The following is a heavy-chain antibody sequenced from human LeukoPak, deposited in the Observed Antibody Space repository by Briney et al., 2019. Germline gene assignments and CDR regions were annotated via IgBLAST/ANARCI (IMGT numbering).Heavy chain of an antibody. D-gene: IGHD6-6*01. CDR1: GFTFSSYW. CDR3: ARDPYSSTWSYGMDV. Sequence: GGSLRLSCAASGFTFSSYWMSWVRQVPGKGLEWVANIKQDGSEEVYVDSVKGRFTISRDNAKNSLFLQMNTLRAEDTAVYYCARDPYSSTWSYGMDVWGQGTTVTVSS. J-gene: IGHJ6*02. V-gene: IGHV3-7*05. CDR2: IKQDGSEE.